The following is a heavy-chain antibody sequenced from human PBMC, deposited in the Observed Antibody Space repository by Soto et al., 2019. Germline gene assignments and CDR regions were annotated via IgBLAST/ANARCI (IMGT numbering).Heavy chain of an antibody. V-gene: IGHV2-5*02. CDR1: GFSLSTSGVG. Sequence: QITLKESGPTLVKPTQTLTLTCTFSGFSLSTSGVGVGWIRQPPGKALEWLALLYWDDDKRYSPSMKSRLTITMDTSKTPVVLTMRNLDPVDPATYYSAHSRRGGDCLQSYSPHYYDGMDVWGQGTTVTVSS. CDR2: LYWDDDK. CDR3: AHSRRGGDCLQSYSPHYYDGMDV. J-gene: IGHJ6*02. D-gene: IGHD2-21*02.